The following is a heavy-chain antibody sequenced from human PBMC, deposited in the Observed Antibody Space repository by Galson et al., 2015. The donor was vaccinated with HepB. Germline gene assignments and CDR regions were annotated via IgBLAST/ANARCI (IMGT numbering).Heavy chain of an antibody. CDR3: ARGSSGWYYFDY. CDR2: IDPSDSYI. D-gene: IGHD6-19*01. J-gene: IGHJ4*02. Sequence: QSGAEVKKPGESLRISCKGSGYSLTSYWISWVRQMPGKGLEWMGRIDPSDSYINYSPSFQGHVTISADKSISTAYLQWSSLKASDTAMYYCARGSSGWYYFDYWGQGTLVSVSS. CDR1: GYSLTSYW. V-gene: IGHV5-10-1*01.